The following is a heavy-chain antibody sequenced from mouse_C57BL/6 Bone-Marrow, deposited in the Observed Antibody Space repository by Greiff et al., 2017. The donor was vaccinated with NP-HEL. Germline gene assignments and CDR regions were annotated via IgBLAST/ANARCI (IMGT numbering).Heavy chain of an antibody. V-gene: IGHV1-81*01. CDR2: IYPRSGNT. Sequence: QVQLKESGAELARPGASVKLSCKASGYTFTSYGISWVKQRTGQGLEWIGEIYPRSGNTYYNEKFKGKATLTADKSSSTAYMELRSLTSEDSAVYFCARGPIYLLRLSAMDYWGQGTSVTVSS. D-gene: IGHD1-1*01. CDR3: ARGPIYLLRLSAMDY. J-gene: IGHJ4*01. CDR1: GYTFTSYG.